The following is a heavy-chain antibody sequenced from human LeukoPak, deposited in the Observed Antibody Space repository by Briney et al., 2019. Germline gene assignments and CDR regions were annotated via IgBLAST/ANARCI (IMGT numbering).Heavy chain of an antibody. CDR3: TTGPYDYGSGTYYH. CDR2: IKSKTDGGTT. Sequence: GGSLRLSCAASGFTFSNAWMSWVRQAPGKGLEWVGRIKSKTDGGTTDYAAPVKGRFTISRDDSKNTLYVQMNSLKTEDTTVYYCTTGPYDYGSGTYYHWGQGTLVTVSS. D-gene: IGHD3-10*01. CDR1: GFTFSNAW. V-gene: IGHV3-15*01. J-gene: IGHJ4*02.